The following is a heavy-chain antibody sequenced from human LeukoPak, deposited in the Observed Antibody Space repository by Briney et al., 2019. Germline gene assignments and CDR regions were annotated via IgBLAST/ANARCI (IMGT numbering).Heavy chain of an antibody. J-gene: IGHJ5*02. D-gene: IGHD3-3*01. Sequence: ASVKVSCKASGNTFTNYYMHWVRQAPGQGLEWMGIINPSGDSTSYAQKFQGRVTMTRDTSTSTVYMELSRLRSEDTAVYYCARAVLRFLEWSSFDPSGQGTLVTVSS. CDR2: INPSGDST. CDR1: GNTFTNYY. V-gene: IGHV1-46*01. CDR3: ARAVLRFLEWSSFDP.